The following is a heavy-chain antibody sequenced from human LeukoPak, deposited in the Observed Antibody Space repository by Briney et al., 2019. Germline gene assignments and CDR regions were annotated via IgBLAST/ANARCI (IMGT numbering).Heavy chain of an antibody. V-gene: IGHV1-2*02. Sequence: VASVEVSCKASGYTFIDYYLHWLRQAPGRGLEWMGWINPNSGGTNYAQKFQGRVTMTRDTSISTAYMELSRLRSDDTAVFYCARDVGYCSRTSCFATLDYWGQGTLVTVSS. CDR1: GYTFIDYY. CDR2: INPNSGGT. CDR3: ARDVGYCSRTSCFATLDY. D-gene: IGHD2-2*01. J-gene: IGHJ4*02.